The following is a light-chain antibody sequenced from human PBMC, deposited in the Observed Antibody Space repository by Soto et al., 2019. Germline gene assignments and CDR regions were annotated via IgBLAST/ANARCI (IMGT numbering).Light chain of an antibody. V-gene: IGLV2-8*01. Sequence: QSVLTQRPSASGSPGQSVAISCTGTSSDVGGYNYVSWYQQHPGKAPKLMIYEVNKRPSEVPDRFSGSKSGNTASLTVSSLQAEDEADYYCSSYAGSSNVFGTGTKVTVL. J-gene: IGLJ1*01. CDR2: EVN. CDR1: SSDVGGYNY. CDR3: SSYAGSSNV.